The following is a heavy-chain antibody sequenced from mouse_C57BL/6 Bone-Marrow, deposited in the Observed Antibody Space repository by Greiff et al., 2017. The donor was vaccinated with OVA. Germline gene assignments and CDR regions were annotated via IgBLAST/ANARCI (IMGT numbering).Heavy chain of an antibody. J-gene: IGHJ2*01. CDR3: TRYGDY. D-gene: IGHD1-1*01. CDR1: GYTFTDYE. CDR2: IDPETGGT. Sequence: VQLVESGAELVRPGASVTLSCKASGYTFTDYEMHWVKQTPVHGLEWIGAIDPETGGTAYNQKFKGKAILTADNSSSTAYMELRSLTSEDSAVYYCTRYGDYWGQGTTLTVSS. V-gene: IGHV1-15*01.